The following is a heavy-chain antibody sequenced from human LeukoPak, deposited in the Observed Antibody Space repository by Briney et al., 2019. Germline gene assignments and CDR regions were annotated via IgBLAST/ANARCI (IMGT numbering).Heavy chain of an antibody. CDR1: GFTFSSYA. Sequence: GGSLSLSCAASGFTFSSYAMRWVRHAPEKGLEWDSAISGSGGSTYYADTVKGGFTIYRDNSKNKLYLQMNSLRAEDTAVYYCAKEILYDSSGAKYYFDYWGQGTLVTVSS. D-gene: IGHD3-22*01. V-gene: IGHV3-23*01. CDR3: AKEILYDSSGAKYYFDY. J-gene: IGHJ4*02. CDR2: ISGSGGST.